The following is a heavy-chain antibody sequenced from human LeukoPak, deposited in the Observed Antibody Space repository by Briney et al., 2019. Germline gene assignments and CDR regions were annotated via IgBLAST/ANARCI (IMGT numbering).Heavy chain of an antibody. CDR3: AKERSFDY. V-gene: IGHV3-23*01. Sequence: GGSLRLSCAASGFTFSSYAMNWVRQAPGKGLEWVSVIGGGGGTTYYADSVKGRFTISRDNSKNTLYLQMDSLTAEDTAVYYCAKERSFDYWGQGTLVTVSS. J-gene: IGHJ4*02. CDR1: GFTFSSYA. CDR2: IGGGGGTT.